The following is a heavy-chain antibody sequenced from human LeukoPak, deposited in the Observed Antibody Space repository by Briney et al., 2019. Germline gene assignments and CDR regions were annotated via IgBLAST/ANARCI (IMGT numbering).Heavy chain of an antibody. CDR2: SIPIFRAP. V-gene: IGHV1-69*13. CDR1: GGTFSGTA. Sequence: SVKVSCKASGGTFSGTAISWIRQGPGQGLEWMGGSIPIFRAPNYARKFQGRVTITADESTSTTYMELTNLRSEDTAIYYCVRRAMDIVVVPPAQGWFDPWGQGTLVTVSS. J-gene: IGHJ5*02. D-gene: IGHD2-2*03. CDR3: VRRAMDIVVVPPAQGWFDP.